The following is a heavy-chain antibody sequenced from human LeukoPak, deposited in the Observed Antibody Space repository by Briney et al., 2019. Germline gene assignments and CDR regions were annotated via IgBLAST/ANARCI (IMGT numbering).Heavy chain of an antibody. CDR1: GFTFSSYA. J-gene: IGHJ6*02. Sequence: GGSLRLSCAASGFTFSSYAMHWVRQAPGKGLEWVAVISYDGSNKYYADSVKGRFTISRDNSKNTLYLQMNSLRAEDTAVYYCAGSDHLGSGSYFIHYYYGMDVWGQGTTVTVSS. CDR2: ISYDGSNK. CDR3: AGSDHLGSGSYFIHYYYGMDV. D-gene: IGHD3-10*01. V-gene: IGHV3-30*04.